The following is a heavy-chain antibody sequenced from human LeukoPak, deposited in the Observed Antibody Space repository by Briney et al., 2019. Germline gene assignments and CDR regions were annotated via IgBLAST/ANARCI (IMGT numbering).Heavy chain of an antibody. CDR2: ISAYNGNT. CDR1: GYTFTSYS. J-gene: IGHJ4*02. CDR3: VRVSPLKIYDYVWGNYRQYYFDY. Sequence: ASVKVSCKTSGYTFTSYSISWVRQAPGQGLEWMGWISAYNGNTKYAQKFQGRVTMTTDTSTKTAYMELRSLRSDDTAVYYCVRVSPLKIYDYVWGNYRQYYFDYWGQGTLVTVSS. D-gene: IGHD3-16*02. V-gene: IGHV1-18*01.